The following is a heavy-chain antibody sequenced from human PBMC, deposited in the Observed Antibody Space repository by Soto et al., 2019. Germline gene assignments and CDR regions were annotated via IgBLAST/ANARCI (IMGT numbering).Heavy chain of an antibody. V-gene: IGHV3-64D*06. CDR1: GGSISSYY. J-gene: IGHJ4*02. D-gene: IGHD5-18*01. CDR2: IGSKGSST. CDR3: VKDRRSQPTRPFDY. Sequence: ETLSLTCTVSGGSISSYYWSWIRQPPGKGLEYLSGIGSKGSSTYYADSVNGRFSISRDNSKNTLYLHMTSLRVDDTAVYYCVKDRRSQPTRPFDYWGQGTLVTVSS.